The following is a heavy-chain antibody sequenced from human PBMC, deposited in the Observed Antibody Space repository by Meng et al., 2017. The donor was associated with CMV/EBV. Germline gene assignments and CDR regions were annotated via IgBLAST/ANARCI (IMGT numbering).Heavy chain of an antibody. CDR1: GGPFSSYA. CDR3: ARARDYGGRGYFDY. CDR2: IIPIFGTA. J-gene: IGHJ4*02. Sequence: QVPVVRSGAEVKKPGSSGTVACKASGGPFSSYAISWGQQAPGQGLEGMGGIIPIFGTANYAQKFQGRVTITADESTSTAYMELSSPRSEDTAVYYCARARDYGGRGYFDYWGQGTLVTVSS. V-gene: IGHV1-69*01. D-gene: IGHD4-23*01.